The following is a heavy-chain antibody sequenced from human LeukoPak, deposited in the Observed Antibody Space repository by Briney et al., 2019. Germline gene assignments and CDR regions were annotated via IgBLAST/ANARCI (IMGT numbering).Heavy chain of an antibody. CDR3: TRHQYDSSGSHAY. Sequence: GSLKLSCAASGFTFSGSAMHWVRQASGKGLEWVGRIRSKANSYATAYAASVKGRFTISRDDSKNTAYLQMNSLKTEDTAVYYCTRHQYDSSGSHAYWGQGTLVTVSS. CDR2: IRSKANSYAT. V-gene: IGHV3-73*01. CDR1: GFTFSGSA. J-gene: IGHJ4*02. D-gene: IGHD3-22*01.